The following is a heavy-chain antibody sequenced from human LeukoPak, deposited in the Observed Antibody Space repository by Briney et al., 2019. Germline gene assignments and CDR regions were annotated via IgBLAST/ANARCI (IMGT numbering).Heavy chain of an antibody. CDR2: IYYSGTT. V-gene: IGHV4-39*01. CDR1: GGSFSSSSYY. Sequence: PSETLSLTCTVSGGSFSSSSYYWVWMGQPPGKGLEWIGSIYYSGTTYYNPSLKRRVTISVDTSKNQFSLKLSSVTAADTAVYYCASLGCSGGSCYSVDYWGQGTLVTVSS. D-gene: IGHD2-15*01. CDR3: ASLGCSGGSCYSVDY. J-gene: IGHJ4*02.